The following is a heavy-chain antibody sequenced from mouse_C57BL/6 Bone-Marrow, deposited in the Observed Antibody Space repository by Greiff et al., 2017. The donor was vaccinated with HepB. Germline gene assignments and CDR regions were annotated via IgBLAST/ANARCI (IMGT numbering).Heavy chain of an antibody. V-gene: IGHV5-9-1*02. CDR1: GFTFSSYA. CDR3: TREGGPYYGSSFDD. Sequence: EVKLVESGEGLVKPGGSLKLSCAASGFTFSSYAMSWVRQTPEKRLEWVAYISSGGDYIYYADTVKGRFTISRDNARNTLYLQMSSLKSEDTAMYYCTREGGPYYGSSFDDWGQGTTLTVSS. CDR2: ISSGGDYI. D-gene: IGHD1-1*01. J-gene: IGHJ2*01.